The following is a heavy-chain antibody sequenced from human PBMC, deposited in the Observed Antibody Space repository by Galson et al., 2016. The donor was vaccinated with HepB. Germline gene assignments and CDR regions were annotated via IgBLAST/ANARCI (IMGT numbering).Heavy chain of an antibody. V-gene: IGHV1-18*01. J-gene: IGHJ5*02. CDR2: ISAHNGNT. CDR3: ARGGVYLTGYDYNWLDP. Sequence: SVKVSCKASGYTFTSYGINWVRQAPGQGLEWLGWISAHNGNTNYAQKLQGRVTMTTDTFTSIAYMELRSLRSDDTAVYYCARGGVYLTGYDYNWLDPWGQGTLVTVSS. D-gene: IGHD3-9*01. CDR1: GYTFTSYG.